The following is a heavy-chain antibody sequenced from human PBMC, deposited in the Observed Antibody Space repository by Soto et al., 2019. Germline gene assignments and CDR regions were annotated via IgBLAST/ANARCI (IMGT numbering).Heavy chain of an antibody. CDR2: IWHDGGNK. V-gene: IGHV3-33*01. D-gene: IGHD3-16*01. J-gene: IGHJ4*02. Sequence: PGGSLRLSCAASGFTFSSYGMHWVRQAPGKGLEWVAFIWHDGGNKFYAESVKGRFTISRDNSKNKLYLQMTSLSAEDTAMYYCARDGDVNTGFGKDYWGQGTLVTVPS. CDR1: GFTFSSYG. CDR3: ARDGDVNTGFGKDY.